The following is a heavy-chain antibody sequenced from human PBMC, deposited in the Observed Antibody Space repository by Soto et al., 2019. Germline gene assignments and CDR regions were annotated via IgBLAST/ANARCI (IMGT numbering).Heavy chain of an antibody. J-gene: IGHJ3*01. CDR1: GFTVSSHY. V-gene: IGHV3-53*02. CDR3: ATPVTRLIAFDL. D-gene: IGHD4-17*01. Sequence: EVQLVETGGGLIQSGGSLRLSCAASGFTVSSHYMTWVRQTPGKGLEWVSIIYASDSTFYADSVKGRFTISRDNSKNTVYLHLNSLRAEDTAMYYCATPVTRLIAFDLWGQGTMVTVSS. CDR2: IYASDST.